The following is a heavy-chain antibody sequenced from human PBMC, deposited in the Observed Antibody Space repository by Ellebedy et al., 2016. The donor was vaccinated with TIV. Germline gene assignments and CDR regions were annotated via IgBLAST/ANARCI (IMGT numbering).Heavy chain of an antibody. CDR1: GFTFSSYG. Sequence: GGSLRLSCAASGFTFSSYGMHWVRQAPGKGLEWVAVISYDGSNKYYADSVKGRFTISRDNSKNTLYLQMNSLRAEDTAVYYCAKEGGRGYYDSSGYSNWFDPWGQGTLVTVSS. CDR3: AKEGGRGYYDSSGYSNWFDP. V-gene: IGHV3-30*18. J-gene: IGHJ5*02. CDR2: ISYDGSNK. D-gene: IGHD3-22*01.